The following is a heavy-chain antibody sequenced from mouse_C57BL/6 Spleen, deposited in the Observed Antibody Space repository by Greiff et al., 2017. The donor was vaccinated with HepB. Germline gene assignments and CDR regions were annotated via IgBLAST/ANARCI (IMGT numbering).Heavy chain of an antibody. V-gene: IGHV1-5*01. CDR2: IYPGNSDT. D-gene: IGHD1-1*01. CDR3: TRIVITTVPY. J-gene: IGHJ2*01. Sequence: DVQLQESGTVLARPGASVKMSCKTSGYTFTSYWMHWVKQRPGQGLEWIGAIYPGNSDTSYNQKFKGKAKLTAVTSASTAYMELSSLTNEDSAVYYCTRIVITTVPYWGQGTTLTVSS. CDR1: GYTFTSYW.